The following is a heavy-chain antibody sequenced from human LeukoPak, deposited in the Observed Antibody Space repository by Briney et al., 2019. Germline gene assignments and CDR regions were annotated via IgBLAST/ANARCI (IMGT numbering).Heavy chain of an antibody. V-gene: IGHV4-34*01. Sequence: PSETLSLTCAVYGGSFSGYYWSWIRQPPGKGLEWIGEINHSGSTNYNPSLKSRVTISVDTSKNQFSLKLSSVTAADTAVYYCARDPAAAAAIDYWGQGTLVTVSS. CDR3: ARDPAAAAAIDY. CDR1: GGSFSGYY. J-gene: IGHJ4*02. CDR2: INHSGST. D-gene: IGHD6-25*01.